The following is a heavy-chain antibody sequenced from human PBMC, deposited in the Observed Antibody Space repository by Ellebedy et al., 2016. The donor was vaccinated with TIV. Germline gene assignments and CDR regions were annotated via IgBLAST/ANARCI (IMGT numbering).Heavy chain of an antibody. CDR2: VYYSGNT. CDR3: ARERRDSGYEAFDI. J-gene: IGHJ3*02. Sequence: PSETLSLTCTVSGGSISSYYWSWIRQPPGKGLEWIGYVYYSGNTNYNPSLKSRVTISVDTSKNKFSLRLSSVTAADTAVYNCARERRDSGYEAFDIWGPGTMVTVSS. D-gene: IGHD5-12*01. CDR1: GGSISSYY. V-gene: IGHV4-59*01.